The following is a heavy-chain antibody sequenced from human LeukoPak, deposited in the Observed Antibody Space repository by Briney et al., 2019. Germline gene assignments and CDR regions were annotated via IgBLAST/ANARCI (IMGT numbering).Heavy chain of an antibody. Sequence: SETLSLTCTVSGGSISSSIYYWGWIRQPPGKGLEWIGSIYYSGSTYYNPSLKSRVTISVDTSKNQFSLKLSSVTAADTAVYYCASSKTYFYGDRGGRWFDPWGQGTLVTVSS. CDR2: IYYSGST. CDR1: GGSISSSIYY. CDR3: ASSKTYFYGDRGGRWFDP. J-gene: IGHJ5*02. D-gene: IGHD4-17*01. V-gene: IGHV4-39*01.